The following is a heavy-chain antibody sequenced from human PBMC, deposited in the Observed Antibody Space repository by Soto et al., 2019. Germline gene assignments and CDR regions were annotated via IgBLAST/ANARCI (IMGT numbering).Heavy chain of an antibody. CDR2: ISWNSGRI. V-gene: IGHV3-9*01. J-gene: IGHJ6*03. CDR1: GFPFDKYA. CDR3: AKDLELTSVYYMDV. D-gene: IGHD3-16*02. Sequence: EVQLVETGGGLVQPGRYLRLSCVASGFPFDKYAMHWVRQAPGKGLEWGSGISWNSGRIDYADSVKGRFTTSRDNAKNSLYLQMNILRAEDTALYYCAKDLELTSVYYMDVWGKGTMVTVSS.